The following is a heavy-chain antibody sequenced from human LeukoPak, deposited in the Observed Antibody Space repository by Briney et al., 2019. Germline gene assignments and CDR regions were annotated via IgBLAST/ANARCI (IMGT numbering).Heavy chain of an antibody. D-gene: IGHD4-11*01. V-gene: IGHV5-51*01. CDR2: IYPGDSDT. J-gene: IGHJ4*02. CDR1: EYSFTSYW. CDR3: ARHGTLTTVNADFDY. Sequence: GESLKISCKGSEYSFTSYWIGWVRQMPGKGMEWMGIIYPGDSDTRYSPSCQGQVTISADKSISTAYLQWSSLKASDTAMYYCARHGTLTTVNADFDYWGQGTLVTVSS.